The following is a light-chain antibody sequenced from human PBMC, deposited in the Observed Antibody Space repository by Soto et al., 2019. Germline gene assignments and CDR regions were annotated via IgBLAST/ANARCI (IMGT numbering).Light chain of an antibody. CDR2: LNSDGSH. CDR3: QTWDTGIAV. V-gene: IGLV4-69*01. Sequence: QPVLTQSPSASASLGASVKLTCTLSSGHSSYAIAWHQQQPEKGPRSLMKLNSDGSHSKGDGIPDRFSGSSSGAERYLTISSLQSEDEADYYCQTWDTGIAVFGGGTQLTVL. J-gene: IGLJ7*01. CDR1: SGHSSYA.